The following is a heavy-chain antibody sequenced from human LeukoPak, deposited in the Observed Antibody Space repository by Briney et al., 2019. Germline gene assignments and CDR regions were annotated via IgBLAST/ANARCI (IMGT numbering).Heavy chain of an antibody. CDR3: ARVGGIYAQSIYYFDY. D-gene: IGHD1-26*01. V-gene: IGHV4-4*07. J-gene: IGHJ4*02. CDR2: ISTTTNGGT. CDR1: GDSLHYYY. Sequence: SETLSLTYTVSGDSLHYYYWSWIRQPAGEGLKYIGRISTTTNGGTNYNPSLRGRVTMSIDTSKNQFSLKVNSVTAADTAVYYCARVGGIYAQSIYYFDYWGQGALVTVSS.